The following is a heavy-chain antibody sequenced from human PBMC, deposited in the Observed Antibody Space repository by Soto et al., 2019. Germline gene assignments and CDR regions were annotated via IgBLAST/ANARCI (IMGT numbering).Heavy chain of an antibody. D-gene: IGHD3-22*01. CDR3: RRVDKFYYYYGMEV. Sequence: PSETLSLTWPVSYGSISSSSYYWGCLLQPPGKGLEWIGSIYYSGSTYYNPSLKSRVTISVDTSKNQFSLKLSSVTAADTAVYYCRRVDKFYYYYGMEVWGQGTTVTVSS. V-gene: IGHV4-39*01. CDR2: IYYSGST. CDR1: YGSISSSSYY. J-gene: IGHJ6*02.